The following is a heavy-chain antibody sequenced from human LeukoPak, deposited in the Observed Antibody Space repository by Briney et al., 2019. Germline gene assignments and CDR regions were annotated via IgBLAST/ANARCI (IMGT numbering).Heavy chain of an antibody. Sequence: GGSLRLSCAASGFTFSSYSMNWVRQAPGKGLEWVSSISSSSSYIYYADSVKGRFTISRDNAKNSLYLQMNSLRAEDTAVYYCARFMTKPRAFDYWGQGTLVTVSS. V-gene: IGHV3-21*01. J-gene: IGHJ4*02. CDR2: ISSSSSYI. D-gene: IGHD1-14*01. CDR1: GFTFSSYS. CDR3: ARFMTKPRAFDY.